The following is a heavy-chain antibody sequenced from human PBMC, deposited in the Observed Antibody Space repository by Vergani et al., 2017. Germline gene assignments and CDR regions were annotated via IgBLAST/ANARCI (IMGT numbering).Heavy chain of an antibody. CDR2: INPSGGST. Sequence: QVQLVQSGAEVKKPGASVKVSCKASGYTFTSYYMHWVRQAPGQGLEWMGIINPSGGSTSYAQKFQGRVTMTRDTSTSTVYMELSSLRSEDTAVYYCTTDNQQSSLGHCSVTNCYGGVFDIWVEGTVVTVSS. J-gene: IGHJ3*02. CDR3: TTDNQQSSLGHCSVTNCYGGVFDI. V-gene: IGHV1-46*01. D-gene: IGHD2-15*01. CDR1: GYTFTSYY.